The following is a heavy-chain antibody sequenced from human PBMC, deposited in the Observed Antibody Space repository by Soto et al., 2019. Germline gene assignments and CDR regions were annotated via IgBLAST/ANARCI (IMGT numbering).Heavy chain of an antibody. Sequence: HPGGSLRLSCAASGFTFSSYAMSWVRQAPGKGLEWVSAISGSGGSTYYADSVKGRFTISRDNSKNTLYLQMNSLRAEDTAVYYCAKEWGTYYYDSSGYYAFDYWGQGTLVTVSS. D-gene: IGHD3-22*01. J-gene: IGHJ4*02. CDR1: GFTFSSYA. V-gene: IGHV3-23*01. CDR2: ISGSGGST. CDR3: AKEWGTYYYDSSGYYAFDY.